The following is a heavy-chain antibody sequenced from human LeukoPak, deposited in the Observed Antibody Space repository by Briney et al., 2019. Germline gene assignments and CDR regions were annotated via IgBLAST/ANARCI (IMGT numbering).Heavy chain of an antibody. V-gene: IGHV3-23*01. D-gene: IGHD4-17*01. CDR1: GFTFSSYS. CDR2: ISGSGGST. CDR3: ARVTTVSPLDY. Sequence: GGSLRLSCAASGFTFSSYSMNWVRQAPGKGLEWVSAISGSGGSTYYADSVKGRFTISRDNSKNTLYLQMNSLRAEDTAVYYCARVTTVSPLDYWGQGTLVTVSS. J-gene: IGHJ4*02.